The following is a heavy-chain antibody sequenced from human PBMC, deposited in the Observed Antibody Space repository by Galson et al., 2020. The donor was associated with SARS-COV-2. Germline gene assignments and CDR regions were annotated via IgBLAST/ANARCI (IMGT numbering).Heavy chain of an antibody. V-gene: IGHV3-13*04. J-gene: IGHJ3*02. Sequence: GESLKIYCAASGFTFSSYDMHWVRQATGKGLEWVSAIGTAGDTYYPGSVKGRFTISRENAKNSLYLQMNSLRAGDTAVYYCARGKNTGLPLGFRDDAFDIWGQGTMVTVSS. D-gene: IGHD5-12*01. CDR3: ARGKNTGLPLGFRDDAFDI. CDR2: IGTAGDT. CDR1: GFTFSSYD.